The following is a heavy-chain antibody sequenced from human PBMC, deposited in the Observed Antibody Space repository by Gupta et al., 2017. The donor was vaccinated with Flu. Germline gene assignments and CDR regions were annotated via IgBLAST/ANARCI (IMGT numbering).Heavy chain of an antibody. J-gene: IGHJ4*02. V-gene: IGHV4-38-2*02. Sequence: QVQLQESGPGLVKPSETLSLTCAVSGYSISSNFYWGWIRQPPGRGLEWIGSIYHSGSTYYNPSLKSRVTISVDTSKNQFSLKLSSVTAADTAVYYCAREPAALGWDGWGQGTLVTVSS. CDR2: IYHSGST. D-gene: IGHD1-26*01. CDR1: GYSISSNFY. CDR3: AREPAALGWDG.